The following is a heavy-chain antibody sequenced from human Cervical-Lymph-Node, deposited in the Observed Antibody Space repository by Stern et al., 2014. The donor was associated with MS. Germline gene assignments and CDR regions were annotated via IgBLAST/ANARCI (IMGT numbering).Heavy chain of an antibody. CDR3: ARDGRHRYNSGLDV. CDR2: IIPIFGTA. V-gene: IGHV1-69*01. J-gene: IGHJ6*02. CDR1: GGTFNVYA. D-gene: IGHD1-14*01. Sequence: QVQLVQSGAEVKKPGSSVKISCKASGGTFNVYAINWLRQAPGQGLEWMGVIIPIFGTANYAPKFQVRITITADESTRTSAMQLSSLTSNDTAVYYCARDGRHRYNSGLDVWGQGTTVTVSS.